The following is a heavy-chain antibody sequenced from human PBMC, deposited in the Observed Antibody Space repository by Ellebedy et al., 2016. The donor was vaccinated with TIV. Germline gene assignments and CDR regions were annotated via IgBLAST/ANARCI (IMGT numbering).Heavy chain of an antibody. V-gene: IGHV4-59*08. Sequence: SETLSLXXTVSGVPISRYYWTWIRQPPGRGLEWIGYIFYSGNTKYNPSLKSRVTISVDTSKNQFSLKLSSVTAADTAVYYCARYRSGIVVAPAHYGMDVWGQGTTVTVSS. J-gene: IGHJ6*02. D-gene: IGHD2-2*01. CDR1: GVPISRYY. CDR3: ARYRSGIVVAPAHYGMDV. CDR2: IFYSGNT.